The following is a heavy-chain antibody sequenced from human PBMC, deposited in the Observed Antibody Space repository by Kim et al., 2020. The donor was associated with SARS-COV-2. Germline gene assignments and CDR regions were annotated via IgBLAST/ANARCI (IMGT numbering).Heavy chain of an antibody. D-gene: IGHD3-10*01. J-gene: IGHJ3*02. Sequence: ADSVKGRFTSSRDNAKNSLYLQMNSLRAEDTAVYYCARDNVLLWFGGFDIWGQGTMVTVSS. V-gene: IGHV3-11*04. CDR3: ARDNVLLWFGGFDI.